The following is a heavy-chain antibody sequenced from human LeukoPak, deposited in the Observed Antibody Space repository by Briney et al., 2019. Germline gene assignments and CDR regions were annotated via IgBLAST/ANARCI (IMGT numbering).Heavy chain of an antibody. Sequence: PGGSLRLSCAASGFTFSNHGMHWVRQAPGKGLEWVAVISYDGSNKYYADSVKGRFTISRDNSKNTLYLQMNSLRAEDTAVYYCAKVSRNWNDNYWGQGTLVTVSS. D-gene: IGHD1-20*01. CDR3: AKVSRNWNDNY. CDR1: GFTFSNHG. CDR2: ISYDGSNK. J-gene: IGHJ4*02. V-gene: IGHV3-30*18.